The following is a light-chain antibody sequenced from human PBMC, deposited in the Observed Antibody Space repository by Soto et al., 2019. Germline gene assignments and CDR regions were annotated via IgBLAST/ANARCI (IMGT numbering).Light chain of an antibody. CDR1: SSDVGGYNY. J-gene: IGLJ2*01. V-gene: IGLV2-11*01. CDR3: CSNAGSFVV. Sequence: QSALTQPRSVSGSPGQSVTISCTGTSSDVGGYNYVSWYQQHPGKAPKLMIYDVSKRPSGVPHRFSGSKSGNTASLTISGLPAEEAADYYCCSNAGSFVVFGGGTKLTVL. CDR2: DVS.